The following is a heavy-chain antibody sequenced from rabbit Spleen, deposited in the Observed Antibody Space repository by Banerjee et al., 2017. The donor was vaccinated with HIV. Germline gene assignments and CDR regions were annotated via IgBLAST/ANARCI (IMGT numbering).Heavy chain of an antibody. CDR3: VRDRADIGGDYGPYYFDF. J-gene: IGHJ4*01. CDR2: IYVGSGGGT. CDR1: GFSFSNSYW. V-gene: IGHV1S45*01. D-gene: IGHD2-1*01. Sequence: QEQLEESGGDLVKPEGSLTLTCTASGFSFSNSYWICWVRQAPGKGLEWIACIYVGSGGGTKYASWAKGRFTIFKTSSTTVTLQMTSLTAADTATYFCVRDRADIGGDYGPYYFDFWGPGTLVTVS.